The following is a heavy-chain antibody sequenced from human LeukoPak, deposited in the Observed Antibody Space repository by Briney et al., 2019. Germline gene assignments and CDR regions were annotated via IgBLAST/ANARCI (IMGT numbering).Heavy chain of an antibody. V-gene: IGHV3-30*03. CDR1: GFTFSSYG. J-gene: IGHJ4*02. D-gene: IGHD3-22*01. Sequence: PGVSLRLSCAASGFTFSSYGMHWVRQAPGKGLEWVAVISYDGSKYYADSVKGRSTISRDNSKNTLYLQMNSLRAEDTAVYYCARASFGYYDSSGPLDYWGQGTLVTVSS. CDR3: ARASFGYYDSSGPLDY. CDR2: ISYDGSK.